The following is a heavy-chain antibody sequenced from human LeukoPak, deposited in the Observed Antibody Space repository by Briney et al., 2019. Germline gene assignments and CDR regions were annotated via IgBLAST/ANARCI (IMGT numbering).Heavy chain of an antibody. CDR1: GGSISSGDYY. V-gene: IGHV4-30-4*08. D-gene: IGHD5-18*01. CDR2: IYYSGST. CDR3: ASGYSYLVY. Sequence: SETLSLTCTVSGGSISSGDYYWSWIRHPPGKGLEWIGYIYYSGSTYYNPSLKSRITISVDTSRNQFSLRLSSVTAADTAVYYCASGYSYLVYWGQGTLVTVSS. J-gene: IGHJ1*01.